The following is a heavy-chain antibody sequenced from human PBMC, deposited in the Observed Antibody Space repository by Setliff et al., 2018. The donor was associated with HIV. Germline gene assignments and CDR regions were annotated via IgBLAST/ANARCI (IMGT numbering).Heavy chain of an antibody. CDR2: VHKSGNT. D-gene: IGHD4-4*01. V-gene: IGHV4-39*02. J-gene: IGHJ6*03. CDR3: ARLDYSNYYSYYIDV. CDR1: GGSISVNNYY. Sequence: SETLSLTCSVSGGSISVNNYYWAWVRQPPGKGLEWIGSVHKSGNTYSKPSLKSRATISVDTSEIHFSLRLSSVTAADTAVYYCARLDYSNYYSYYIDVWGEGIMVTVAS.